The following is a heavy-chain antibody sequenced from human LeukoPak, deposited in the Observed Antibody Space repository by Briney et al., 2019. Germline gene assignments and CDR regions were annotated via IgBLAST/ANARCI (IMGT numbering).Heavy chain of an antibody. D-gene: IGHD2-21*01. CDR2: IYYSGST. V-gene: IGHV4-59*08. Sequence: SETLSLTRTVSGGSIRSYYWSWIRQPPGKGLEWIGYIYYSGSTNYNPSLKSRVTISVDTSKNQFSLKLTSVTAADTAVYYCARVGYYPDYYMDVWGKGTTVTVSS. J-gene: IGHJ6*03. CDR1: GGSIRSYY. CDR3: ARVGYYPDYYMDV.